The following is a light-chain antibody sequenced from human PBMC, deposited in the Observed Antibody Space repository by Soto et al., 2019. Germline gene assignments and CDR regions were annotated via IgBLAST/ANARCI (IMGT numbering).Light chain of an antibody. CDR1: SSDVGGYNY. CDR3: CSYTINNAPWV. Sequence: QSVLTQPASVSGSPGQSITISCTGTSSDVGGYNYVSWYQQHPGKAPKLMIYEVTNRPSGVSNRFSGSKSGNTAYLTISGLQAEDEADYYCCSYTINNAPWVFGTGTKLTVL. CDR2: EVT. V-gene: IGLV2-14*01. J-gene: IGLJ1*01.